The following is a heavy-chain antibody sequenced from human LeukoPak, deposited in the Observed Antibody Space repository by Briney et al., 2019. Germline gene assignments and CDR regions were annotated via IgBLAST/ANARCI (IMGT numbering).Heavy chain of an antibody. J-gene: IGHJ5*02. D-gene: IGHD4-17*01. CDR2: ISSSSSYI. Sequence: PGGSLRLSCAASGFTFSSYSMNWVRQVPGKGLEWVSSISSSSSYIYYADSVKGRFTISRDNAKNSLYLQMNSLRAEDTAVYYCARDPGDYWSHNWFDPWGQGTLVTVSS. CDR3: ARDPGDYWSHNWFDP. CDR1: GFTFSSYS. V-gene: IGHV3-21*01.